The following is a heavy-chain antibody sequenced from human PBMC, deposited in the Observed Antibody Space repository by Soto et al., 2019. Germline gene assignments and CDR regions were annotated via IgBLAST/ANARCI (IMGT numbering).Heavy chain of an antibody. Sequence: PVGSLRLSCAASGFTFNNYAMTWVRQAPGKGLEWVAAISGGGGGTYYADPVKGRFTISRDNSKNTLHLQMNNLRAEDTAIYYCVKDKKYDILSAWDALDIWGHGTLVTVSS. CDR3: VKDKKYDILSAWDALDI. V-gene: IGHV3-23*01. CDR1: GFTFNNYA. CDR2: ISGGGGGT. J-gene: IGHJ3*02. D-gene: IGHD3-9*01.